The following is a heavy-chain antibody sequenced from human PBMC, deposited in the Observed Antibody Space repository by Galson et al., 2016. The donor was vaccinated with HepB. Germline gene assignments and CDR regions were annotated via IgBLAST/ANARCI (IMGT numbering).Heavy chain of an antibody. CDR3: AGGMVASGWYGAFDY. Sequence: SLRLSCAASGFTVSGKYMNWVRQAPGKGLEWVSAFYSGGSTYYAGSVKGRFAISSDNSKNTVFLQMNSLRVDDTAVYYCAGGMVASGWYGAFDYWGQGTLVTVS. V-gene: IGHV3-53*01. CDR2: FYSGGST. J-gene: IGHJ4*02. CDR1: GFTVSGKY. D-gene: IGHD6-19*01.